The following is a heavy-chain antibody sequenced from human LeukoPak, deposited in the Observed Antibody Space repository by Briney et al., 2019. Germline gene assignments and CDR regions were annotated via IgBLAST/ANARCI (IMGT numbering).Heavy chain of an antibody. D-gene: IGHD6-19*01. CDR1: GFPFSNFA. Sequence: PGGSLRLSCAAPGFPFSNFAMTWIRQAPGKGLEWISLISAGGSSTFDADSMRGRFTISRDNYKSTLYLQMNSLRVEDTAVYYCAKAGGRGWSNWFDPWGQGTQVTVSS. J-gene: IGHJ5*02. V-gene: IGHV3-23*01. CDR3: AKAGGRGWSNWFDP. CDR2: ISAGGSST.